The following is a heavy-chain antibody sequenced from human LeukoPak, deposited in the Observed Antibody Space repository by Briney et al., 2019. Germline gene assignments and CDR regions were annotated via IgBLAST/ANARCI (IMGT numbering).Heavy chain of an antibody. CDR3: ARVAVIYYYYMEV. D-gene: IGHD2/OR15-2a*01. J-gene: IGHJ6*03. CDR2: IREDGSEQ. CDR1: GFTFSTYW. V-gene: IGHV3-7*01. Sequence: PGGSLRLSCAASGFTFSTYWMSWVHQAPGKGLEWVANIREDGSEQYYVDSVKGRFTISRDNAKHSLFLQMNSLRAEDTAVYYCARVAVIYYYYMEVWGKGTTVTVSS.